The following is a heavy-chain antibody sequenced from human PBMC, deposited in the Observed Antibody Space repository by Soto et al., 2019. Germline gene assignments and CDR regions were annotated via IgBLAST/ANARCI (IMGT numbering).Heavy chain of an antibody. CDR3: AKTATYDYVWGDYRYFFDH. CDR2: ISGGGDRT. V-gene: IGHV3-23*01. D-gene: IGHD3-16*02. J-gene: IGHJ4*02. Sequence: GGSLRLSCGASGFPFNTHGMAWVRQAPGKGLEWVSGISGGGDRTQYADGVKGRFTISRDNSKDTVDLQMTSLRAEDTATYYCAKTATYDYVWGDYRYFFDHWGQGTVVTVSS. CDR1: GFPFNTHG.